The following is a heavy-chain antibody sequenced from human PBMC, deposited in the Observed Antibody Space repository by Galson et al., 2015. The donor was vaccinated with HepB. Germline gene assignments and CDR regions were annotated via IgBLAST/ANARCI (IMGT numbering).Heavy chain of an antibody. Sequence: SLRLSCAASGFMFSSYSMRWVRQAPGKGLEWVAVIWYDGSNKSYADSVKGRFTISRDNSKNTMSLQMNSLRAEDTAVYYCATLYSDFDYWGQGTLVTVSS. CDR2: IWYDGSNK. CDR3: ATLYSDFDY. CDR1: GFMFSSYS. D-gene: IGHD6-13*01. J-gene: IGHJ4*02. V-gene: IGHV3-33*01.